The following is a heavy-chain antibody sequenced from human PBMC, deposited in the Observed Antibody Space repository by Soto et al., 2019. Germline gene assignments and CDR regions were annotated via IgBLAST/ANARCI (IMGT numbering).Heavy chain of an antibody. J-gene: IGHJ4*02. V-gene: IGHV3-11*01. CDR1: GFTFSDYY. Sequence: QVQLVESGGGLVKPGGSLRLSCAASGFTFSDYYMTWVRQAPGKGLEWFSYITTSSTKYYADSVKGRFTVSRDNARTSLYLQMMSLRAEDTAVYYCVPSVARAYWGQGTLVTVSS. CDR2: ITTSSTK. CDR3: VPSVARAY.